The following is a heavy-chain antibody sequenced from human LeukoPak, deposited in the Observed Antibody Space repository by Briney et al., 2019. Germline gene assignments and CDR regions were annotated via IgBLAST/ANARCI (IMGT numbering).Heavy chain of an antibody. CDR1: GYTFTSYD. CDR2: MNPNSGNT. CDR3: ARGRLEWLSPEYNWLDP. J-gene: IGHJ5*02. D-gene: IGHD3-3*01. V-gene: IGHV1-8*01. Sequence: ASVKVSCKASGYTFTSYDINWVRQATGQGLEWMGWMNPNSGNTGYAQKFQGRVTMTRNTSISTAYMELSSLRSEDTAVYYCARGRLEWLSPEYNWLDPWGQGTLVTVSS.